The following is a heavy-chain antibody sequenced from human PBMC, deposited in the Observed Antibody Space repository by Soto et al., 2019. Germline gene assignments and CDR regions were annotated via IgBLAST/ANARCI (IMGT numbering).Heavy chain of an antibody. V-gene: IGHV1-18*04. CDR2: ISGYNGNT. CDR1: GYTFTIYG. J-gene: IGHJ4*02. D-gene: IGHD3-22*01. Sequence: QVQLVQSGAEVKKPGASVKVSCKASGYTFTIYGISWVRQAPGQGLEWMGGISGYNGNTDYAQNLQDRVTLPTDASTSSVYMELRSLRSDDTAVYYCARVDYYDSSGYYGYWGQGTLITVSS. CDR3: ARVDYYDSSGYYGY.